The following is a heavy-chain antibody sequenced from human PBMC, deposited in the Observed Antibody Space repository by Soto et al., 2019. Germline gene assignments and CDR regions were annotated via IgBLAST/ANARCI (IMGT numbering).Heavy chain of an antibody. J-gene: IGHJ4*02. CDR3: AKSFDDFWSGYPPDY. CDR1: GLTLSSNG. V-gene: IGHV3-30*18. CDR2: ISYDGSNK. D-gene: IGHD3-3*01. Sequence: PGGSLRLSFAASGLTLSSNGMHWVRQAPGKGLEWVAVISYDGSNKYYADSVKGRFTISRDNSKNTLCLQMNSLRAEDTAVYYCAKSFDDFWSGYPPDYWGQGTLVTVSS.